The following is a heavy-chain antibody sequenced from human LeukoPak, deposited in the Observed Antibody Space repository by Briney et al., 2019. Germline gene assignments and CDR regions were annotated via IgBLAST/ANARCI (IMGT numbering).Heavy chain of an antibody. V-gene: IGHV4-61*02. J-gene: IGHJ4*02. Sequence: SETLSLTCTVSGGSISSGNYYWSWIRQPAGKGLEWIGRIYTSGSTNYNPSLKSRVTISVDTSKNQFSLKLSSVTAADTAVYYCAREPYYYDSSGYYQSGLLDYWGQGTLVTVS. CDR1: GGSISSGNYY. CDR3: AREPYYYDSSGYYQSGLLDY. CDR2: IYTSGST. D-gene: IGHD3-22*01.